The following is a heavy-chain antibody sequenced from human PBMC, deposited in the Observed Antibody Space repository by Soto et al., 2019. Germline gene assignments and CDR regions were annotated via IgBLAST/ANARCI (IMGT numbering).Heavy chain of an antibody. J-gene: IGHJ4*02. D-gene: IGHD1-26*01. V-gene: IGHV1-2*02. Sequence: ASVKVSCKASGYTFTVYSMHWVRQAPGQGLEWMGWIHPKSGGTMYPQKFQGRVTMTWDTSISTAYMALTRLRSDDTAVDYCARDLAKGGGSAGFDYWGQGTLVTVSS. CDR3: ARDLAKGGGSAGFDY. CDR2: IHPKSGGT. CDR1: GYTFTVYS.